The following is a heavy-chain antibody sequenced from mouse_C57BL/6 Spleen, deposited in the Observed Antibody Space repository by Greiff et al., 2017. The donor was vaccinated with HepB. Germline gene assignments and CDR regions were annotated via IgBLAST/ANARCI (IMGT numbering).Heavy chain of an antibody. J-gene: IGHJ2*01. CDR2: INPNNGGT. V-gene: IGHV1-26*01. D-gene: IGHD1-1*01. Sequence: VQLQQSGPELVKPGASVKISCKASGYTFTDYYMNWVKQSHGKSLEWIGDINPNNGGTSYNQKFKGKATLTVDKSSSTAYMELRSLTSEDSAVYYCARSYCGSGYYFDYWGQGTTLTVSS. CDR3: ARSYCGSGYYFDY. CDR1: GYTFTDYY.